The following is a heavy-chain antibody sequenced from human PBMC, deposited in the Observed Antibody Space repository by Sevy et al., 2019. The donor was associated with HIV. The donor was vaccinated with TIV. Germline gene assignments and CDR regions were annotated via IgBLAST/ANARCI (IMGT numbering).Heavy chain of an antibody. CDR1: GFTFRSYW. Sequence: EGSLRLSCVASGFTFRSYWMNWLRQAPGKGLEWVANINQDGSEKFYLDSVKGRFTISRDNAKNSVFLQMDSLRAEDTAVYYCARSLDYWGQGSLVIVSS. V-gene: IGHV3-7*01. J-gene: IGHJ4*02. CDR3: ARSLDY. CDR2: INQDGSEK.